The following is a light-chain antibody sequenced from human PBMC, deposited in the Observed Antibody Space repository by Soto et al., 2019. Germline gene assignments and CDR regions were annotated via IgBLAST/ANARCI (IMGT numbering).Light chain of an antibody. V-gene: IGKV3-20*01. J-gene: IGKJ1*01. Sequence: EIVLTQSPGTLSLSPGERATISCRASRTVDSTYLAWYQQKAGQAPRLLIYAVSTRATGIPDRSSGSGSGTDFTLTISRLEPEDFAVYHCQQYVGSSRTFGQGTKVDIK. CDR1: RTVDSTY. CDR2: AVS. CDR3: QQYVGSSRT.